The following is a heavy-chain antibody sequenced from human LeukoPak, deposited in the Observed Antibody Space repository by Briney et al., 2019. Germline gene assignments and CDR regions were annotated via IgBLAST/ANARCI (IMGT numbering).Heavy chain of an antibody. D-gene: IGHD6-13*01. Sequence: ASVKVSCKASGYTFTSYGISWVRQAPGQGLEWMGWISAHNGNTNYAQKLQGRVTMTTDTSTSTAYMELRSLRSDDTAVYYCARDEQQLVPKKFYYYYGMDVWGQGTTVTVSS. CDR2: ISAHNGNT. J-gene: IGHJ6*02. CDR3: ARDEQQLVPKKFYYYYGMDV. V-gene: IGHV1-18*01. CDR1: GYTFTSYG.